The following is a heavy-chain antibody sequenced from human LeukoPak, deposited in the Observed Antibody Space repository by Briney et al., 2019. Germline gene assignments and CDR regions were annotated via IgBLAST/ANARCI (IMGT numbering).Heavy chain of an antibody. D-gene: IGHD6-13*01. Sequence: PSETLSLTCTVSGGSISSYYWSWIRQPPGKGLEWIGYIYYSGGTNYNPSLKSRVTMSVDTSKNQFSLKLSSVIAADTAVYYCARDGVRTKQLPDAFDIWGQGIMVTVSS. CDR2: IYYSGGT. J-gene: IGHJ3*02. V-gene: IGHV4-59*01. CDR3: ARDGVRTKQLPDAFDI. CDR1: GGSISSYY.